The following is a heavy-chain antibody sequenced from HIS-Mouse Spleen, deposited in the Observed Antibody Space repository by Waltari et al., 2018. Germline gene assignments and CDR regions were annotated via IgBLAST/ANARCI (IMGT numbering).Heavy chain of an antibody. J-gene: IGHJ2*01. CDR1: GGSISSSSYY. Sequence: QLQLQESGPGLVKPSETLSLTCTVSGGSISSSSYYWGWIRQPPGKGLEWFGSFYYSGGTSYTPSLQRRVTISVDTSKNQFSLKLSCVTAADTAVYYCAREIPYSSSWYDWYFDLWGRGTLVTVSS. D-gene: IGHD6-13*01. CDR2: FYYSGGT. V-gene: IGHV4-39*07. CDR3: AREIPYSSSWYDWYFDL.